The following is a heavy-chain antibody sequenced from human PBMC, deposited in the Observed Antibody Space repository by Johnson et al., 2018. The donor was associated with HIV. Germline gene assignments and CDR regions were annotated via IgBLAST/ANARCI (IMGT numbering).Heavy chain of an antibody. CDR3: ARVPEGDDDAFDI. V-gene: IGHV3-7*01. D-gene: IGHD2-21*01. CDR2: IKQDGSEK. J-gene: IGHJ3*02. Sequence: VQLVESGGGLVQPGGSLRLSCAASGFTFSSYWMTWVRQAPGKGLEWVANIKQDGSEKYYVDSVKGRFTISRGNAKNSLYLQMNSLRAEDTAVYYCARVPEGDDDAFDIWGQGTMVTVSS. CDR1: GFTFSSYW.